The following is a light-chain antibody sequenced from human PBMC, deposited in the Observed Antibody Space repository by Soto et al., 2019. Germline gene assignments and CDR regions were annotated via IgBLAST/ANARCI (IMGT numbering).Light chain of an antibody. J-gene: IGKJ2*01. V-gene: IGKV2D-29*01. Sequence: DLVWTQTQHSLAVTPGQPASISCKSSQSSLHTDGQTYLYWYLQKPVQPPQLLIHEVANRFSGVPDRFSGSGSGTDFTLKISRVEAEDVVFYYCMQSIQLYTFGQGTKLEIK. CDR2: EVA. CDR1: QSSLHTDGQTY. CDR3: MQSIQLYT.